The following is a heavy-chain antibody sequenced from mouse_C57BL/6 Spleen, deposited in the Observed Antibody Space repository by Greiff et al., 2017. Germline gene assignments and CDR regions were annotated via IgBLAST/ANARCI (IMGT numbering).Heavy chain of an antibody. CDR1: GFSLTSYG. V-gene: IGHV2-2*01. CDR2: IWSGGST. J-gene: IGHJ4*01. CDR3: ARIDGYYGYYAMDY. Sequence: VQLKESGPGLVQPSQSLSITCTVSGFSLTSYGVHWVRQSPGKGLEWLGVIWSGGSTDYNAAFISRLSISKDNSKSQVFFKMNRLQADDTAIYYCARIDGYYGYYAMDYWGEGTSVTVSS. D-gene: IGHD2-3*01.